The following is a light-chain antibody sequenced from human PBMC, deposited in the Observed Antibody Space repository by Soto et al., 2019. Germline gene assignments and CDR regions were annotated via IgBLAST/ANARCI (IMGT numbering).Light chain of an antibody. J-gene: IGLJ1*01. Sequence: QSVLTQPPSVSAAPGQKVTISCSGSSSNIGNNYVSWYQQLPGTAPKLLIYEYNKRPSGIPDRFSGSKSGTSATLGITGLQTGDEADYYCGTWDSSLSRYVFGTGTKVTVL. CDR3: GTWDSSLSRYV. CDR1: SSNIGNNY. CDR2: EYN. V-gene: IGLV1-51*02.